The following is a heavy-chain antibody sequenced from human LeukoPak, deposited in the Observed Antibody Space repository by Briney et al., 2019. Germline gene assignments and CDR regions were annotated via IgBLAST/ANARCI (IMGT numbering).Heavy chain of an antibody. J-gene: IGHJ4*02. CDR2: IYYSGST. CDR3: ARMVTMVRGVISARDY. D-gene: IGHD3-10*01. Sequence: SETLSLTCTVSGGSISSSSYYWGWIRQPPGKGLEWIGSIYYSGSTYYNPSLKSRVTISVDTSKNQFSLKLSSVTAADTAVYYCARMVTMVRGVISARDYWGQGTLVTVSS. V-gene: IGHV4-39*07. CDR1: GGSISSSSYY.